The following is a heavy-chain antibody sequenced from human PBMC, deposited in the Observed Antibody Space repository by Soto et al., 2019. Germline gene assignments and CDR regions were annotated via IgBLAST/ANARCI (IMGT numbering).Heavy chain of an antibody. J-gene: IGHJ4*02. Sequence: SETLSLTCTVSGGSISSSSYYWGWIRQPPGKGLEWIGSIYYSGSTYYNPSLKSRVTISVDTSKNQFSLKLSSVTAADTAVYYCAKDLYGMSYGYQVHDYWGQGTLVTVSS. D-gene: IGHD5-18*01. V-gene: IGHV4-39*02. CDR2: IYYSGST. CDR3: AKDLYGMSYGYQVHDY. CDR1: GGSISSSSYY.